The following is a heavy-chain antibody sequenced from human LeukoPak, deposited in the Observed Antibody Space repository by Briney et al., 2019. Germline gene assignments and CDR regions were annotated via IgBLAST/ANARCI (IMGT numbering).Heavy chain of an antibody. V-gene: IGHV3-23*01. CDR3: AKEHHTYYYGSGSYTPRSPFDP. Sequence: GGSLRLSCAASGFTFSSYAMSWVRQAPGKGLEWVSTISGSGGSTYYADSVKGRFTISRDNSKNTLYLQMNSLRAEDTAVYYCAKEHHTYYYGSGSYTPRSPFDPWGQGTLVTVSS. D-gene: IGHD3-10*01. J-gene: IGHJ5*02. CDR2: ISGSGGST. CDR1: GFTFSSYA.